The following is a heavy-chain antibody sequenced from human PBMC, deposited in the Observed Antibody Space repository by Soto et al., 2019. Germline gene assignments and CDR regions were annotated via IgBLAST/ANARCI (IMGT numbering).Heavy chain of an antibody. CDR3: ARVYCGGDCYPGLYYYYGMDV. J-gene: IGHJ6*02. Sequence: GGSLRLSCAASGFTVSSNYMSWVRQAPGKGLEWVSVIYSGGSTYYADSVKGRFTISRDNSKNTLYLQMNSLRAEDTAVYYCARVYCGGDCYPGLYYYYGMDVWGQGTTVTVSS. CDR2: IYSGGST. V-gene: IGHV3-53*01. D-gene: IGHD2-21*02. CDR1: GFTVSSNY.